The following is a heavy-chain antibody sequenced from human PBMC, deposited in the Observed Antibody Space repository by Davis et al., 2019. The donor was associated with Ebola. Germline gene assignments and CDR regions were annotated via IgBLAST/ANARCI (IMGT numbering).Heavy chain of an antibody. V-gene: IGHV5-51*01. Sequence: PGGSLRLSCKGSGYSFTSYWIGWVRQMPGKGLEWMGSIYPCDSDTRYSPSFQGQVTISADKSISTAYLQWSSLKASDTAMYYCARHPQRHRWGGEYYFDYWGQGTLVTVSS. CDR3: ARHPQRHRWGGEYYFDY. CDR2: IYPCDSDT. D-gene: IGHD4-23*01. J-gene: IGHJ4*02. CDR1: GYSFTSYW.